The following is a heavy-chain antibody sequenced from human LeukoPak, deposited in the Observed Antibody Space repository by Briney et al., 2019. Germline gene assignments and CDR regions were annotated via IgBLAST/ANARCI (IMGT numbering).Heavy chain of an antibody. CDR1: GGSISSYY. Sequence: SETLSLTCTVSGGSISSYYWSWIRQPPGKGLEWIGYIYYSGSTNYNPSLKSRVTISVDTSKNQFSLKLSSVTAADTAVYYCARDCSGYNWYSDLWGRGTLVTVSS. CDR2: IYYSGST. CDR3: ARDCSGYNWYSDL. J-gene: IGHJ2*01. V-gene: IGHV4-59*01. D-gene: IGHD3-22*01.